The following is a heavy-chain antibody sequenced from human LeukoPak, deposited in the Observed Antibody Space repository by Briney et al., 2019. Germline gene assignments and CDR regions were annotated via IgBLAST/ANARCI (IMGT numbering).Heavy chain of an antibody. CDR3: ATDGGKGL. Sequence: ASVKVSCKVSGYTFTDYYMHWVQQAPGKGLEWMGLVDPEDGETIYAEKFQGRVTITADTATETAYMELSSLRSEDTAVYYCATDGGKGLWGQGTLVTVSS. V-gene: IGHV1-69-2*01. CDR2: VDPEDGET. J-gene: IGHJ4*02. CDR1: GYTFTDYY. D-gene: IGHD3-16*01.